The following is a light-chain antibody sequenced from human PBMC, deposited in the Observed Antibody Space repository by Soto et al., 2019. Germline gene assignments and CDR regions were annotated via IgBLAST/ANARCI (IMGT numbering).Light chain of an antibody. CDR3: TSYTSSTNLFV. CDR1: SSDVGGYDY. J-gene: IGLJ1*01. V-gene: IGLV2-14*01. Sequence: QSVLTQPASVSGSPGQSITISCTGTSSDVGGYDYVSWYQQRPGKVPKLLIYEVTNRPSGVSDRFSGSKSGNTASLTISGLQAEDEADYYCTSYTSSTNLFVFGTGTKVTAL. CDR2: EVT.